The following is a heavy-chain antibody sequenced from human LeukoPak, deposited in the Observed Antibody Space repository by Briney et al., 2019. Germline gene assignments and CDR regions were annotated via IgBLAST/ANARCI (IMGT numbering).Heavy chain of an antibody. D-gene: IGHD1-26*01. J-gene: IGHJ4*02. CDR1: GFTVSSNY. Sequence: GGSLRLSCAASGFTVSSNYMSWVHQAPGKGLEWVSVIYSGGGTYHADSVKGRFTISRDNSKNTLYLQMNSLRAEDTAVYYCAREVLVGAMDHWGQGTQVTVSS. CDR2: IYSGGGT. V-gene: IGHV3-53*01. CDR3: AREVLVGAMDH.